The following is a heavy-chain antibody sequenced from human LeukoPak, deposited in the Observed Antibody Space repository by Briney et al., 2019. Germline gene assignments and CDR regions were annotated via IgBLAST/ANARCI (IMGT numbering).Heavy chain of an antibody. CDR3: ASMGVSGHDAFDI. D-gene: IGHD6-19*01. Sequence: KSSETLSLTCAVSGGSISSSNWWSWVRQPPGKGLEWIGEIYHSGSTNYNPSLKSRVTISVDKSKNQFSLKLSSVTAADTAVYYCASMGVSGHDAFDIWGQGTMVTVSS. J-gene: IGHJ3*02. CDR2: IYHSGST. V-gene: IGHV4-4*02. CDR1: GGSISSSNW.